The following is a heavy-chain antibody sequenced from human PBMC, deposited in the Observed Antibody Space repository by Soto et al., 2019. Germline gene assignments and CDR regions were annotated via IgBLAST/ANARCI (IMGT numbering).Heavy chain of an antibody. CDR3: AKGFNYYDSSGYMYYFDY. CDR2: ISGSGGST. Sequence: VGSLRLSCASSVFTFSSYAMSWVRHSPGKWLEWVSAISGSGGSTYYADSVKGRFTISRDNSKNTLYLQMNSLRAEDTAVYYCAKGFNYYDSSGYMYYFDYWGQGTLVIVS. CDR1: VFTFSSYA. J-gene: IGHJ4*02. V-gene: IGHV3-23*01. D-gene: IGHD3-22*01.